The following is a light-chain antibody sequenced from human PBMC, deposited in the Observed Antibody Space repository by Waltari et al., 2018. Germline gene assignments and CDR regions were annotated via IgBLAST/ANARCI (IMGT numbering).Light chain of an antibody. CDR1: LSVFYSSNNKTY. CDR2: WAP. CDR3: QQYYNTPLT. V-gene: IGKV4-1*01. Sequence: DIVMTQSPDSLAVSLGERATINCKSSLSVFYSSNNKTYLAWYQQKPGQPPKLLIYWAPTRESGVPDRFSGSGSGTDFTLTISSLQAEDVAVYYCQQYYNTPLTFGGGTK. J-gene: IGKJ4*01.